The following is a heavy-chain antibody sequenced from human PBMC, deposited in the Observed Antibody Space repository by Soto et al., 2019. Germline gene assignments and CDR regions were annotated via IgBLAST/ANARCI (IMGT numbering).Heavy chain of an antibody. D-gene: IGHD2-15*01. CDR1: GGTFSSYA. CDR2: IIPIFGTA. V-gene: IGHV1-69*13. J-gene: IGHJ5*02. Sequence: SVKVSCKASGGTFSSYAISWVRQAPGQGLEWMGGIIPIFGTANYAQKFQGRVTITADESTSTAYMELSSLRSEDTAVYYCARSPPGIVVVVAATRVWFDPWGQGXLVTVYS. CDR3: ARSPPGIVVVVAATRVWFDP.